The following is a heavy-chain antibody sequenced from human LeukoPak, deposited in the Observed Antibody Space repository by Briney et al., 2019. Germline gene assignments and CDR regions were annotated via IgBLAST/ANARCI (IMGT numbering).Heavy chain of an antibody. CDR1: GFTFSSYW. J-gene: IGHJ6*02. V-gene: IGHV3-74*01. CDR3: ARGIMNGDYARSYYYYGMDV. D-gene: IGHD4-17*01. Sequence: GGSLRLSCAASGFTFSSYWMHWVRQAPGKGLVWVSRINSDGSSTSYADSVKGRFTISRDNAKNTLYLRMNSLRAEDTAVYYCARGIMNGDYARSYYYYGMDVWGQGTTVTVSS. CDR2: INSDGSST.